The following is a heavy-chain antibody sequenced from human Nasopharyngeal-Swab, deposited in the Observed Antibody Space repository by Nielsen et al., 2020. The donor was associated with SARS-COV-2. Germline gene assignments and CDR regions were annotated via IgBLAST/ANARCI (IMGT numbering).Heavy chain of an antibody. CDR3: ARSTHEYYYYMDV. Sequence: ASVKVSCKASGYIFTYYYINWVRQAPGQGLEWMGRINPDSGGTNFAQKFQGRVTMTRDTSISTAYMELNRLRSDDTAVYYCARSTHEYYYYMDVWGKGTTVTVSS. D-gene: IGHD2-2*01. V-gene: IGHV1-2*06. J-gene: IGHJ6*03. CDR2: INPDSGGT. CDR1: GYIFTYYY.